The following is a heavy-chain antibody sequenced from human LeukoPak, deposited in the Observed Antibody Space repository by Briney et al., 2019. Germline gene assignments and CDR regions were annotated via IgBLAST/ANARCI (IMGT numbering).Heavy chain of an antibody. CDR3: ARDRVGASPGRDTFDI. CDR2: INPSGGST. D-gene: IGHD1-26*01. J-gene: IGHJ3*02. Sequence: GASVKVSCKASGYTFTSYYMHWVRQAPGQGLEWMGIINPSGGSTSYAQKFQGRVTMTRDMSTSTVYMELSSLRSEDTAVYYCARDRVGASPGRDTFDIWAQGTLVTVSS. CDR1: GYTFTSYY. V-gene: IGHV1-46*01.